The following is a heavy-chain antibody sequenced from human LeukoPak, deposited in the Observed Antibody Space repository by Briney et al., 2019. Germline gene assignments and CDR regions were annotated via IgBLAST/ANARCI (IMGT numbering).Heavy chain of an antibody. D-gene: IGHD3-3*01. V-gene: IGHV1-69*06. CDR3: ARDSITIFGVVSYYFDY. Sequence: ASVKVSCKASGGTFSSYAISWVRQAPGQGLEWMGGIIPIFGTANYAQKFQGRVTITADKSTSTAYMELSSLRSEDTAVYYCARDSITIFGVVSYYFDYWGQGTLVTVSS. J-gene: IGHJ4*02. CDR1: GGTFSSYA. CDR2: IIPIFGTA.